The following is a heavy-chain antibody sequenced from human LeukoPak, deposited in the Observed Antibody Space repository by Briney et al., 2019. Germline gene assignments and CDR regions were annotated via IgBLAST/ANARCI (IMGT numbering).Heavy chain of an antibody. V-gene: IGHV1-2*02. D-gene: IGHD4-23*01. CDR1: GYTFTGYY. CDR2: INPNSGGT. J-gene: IGHJ1*01. CDR3: ATEVVTGTASEYFQH. Sequence: ASVKVSCKASGYTFTGYYMHWVRQAPGQGLEWMGWINPNSGGTNYAQKFQGRVTMTRDTSISTAYMELSRLRSDDTAVYYCATEVVTGTASEYFQHWGQGTLVTVSS.